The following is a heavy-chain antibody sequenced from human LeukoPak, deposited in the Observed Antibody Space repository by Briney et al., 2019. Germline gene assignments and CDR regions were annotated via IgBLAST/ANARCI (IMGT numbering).Heavy chain of an antibody. CDR2: INPNSGGT. CDR1: GYTFTGYY. CDR3: ARDHGAAH. D-gene: IGHD1-26*01. J-gene: IGHJ4*02. V-gene: IGHV1-2*02. Sequence: GESLKISCKASGYTFTGYYMHWVRQAPGQGLEWMGWINPNSGGTNYAQKFQGRVTMTRDTSISTAYMELSRLRSDDTAVYYCARDHGAAHWGQGTLVTVSS.